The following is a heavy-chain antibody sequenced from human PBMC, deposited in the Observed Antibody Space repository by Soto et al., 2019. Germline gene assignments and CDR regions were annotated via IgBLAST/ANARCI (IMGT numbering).Heavy chain of an antibody. Sequence: PSETLSLTCAVYGGSFSGYYWSWIRQPPGKGLEWIGEINHSGSTNYNPSLKSRVTISVDTSKNQFSLKLSSVTAADTAVYYCARGPDIVVVVAATRFWWFNPWGQGTLVTVSS. J-gene: IGHJ5*02. CDR2: INHSGST. V-gene: IGHV4-34*01. CDR3: ARGPDIVVVVAATRFWWFNP. CDR1: GGSFSGYY. D-gene: IGHD2-15*01.